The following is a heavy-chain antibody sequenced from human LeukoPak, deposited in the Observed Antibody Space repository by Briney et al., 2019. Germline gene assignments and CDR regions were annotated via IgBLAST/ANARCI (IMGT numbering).Heavy chain of an antibody. CDR1: GFTFSSYW. Sequence: TGGSLRLSCAASGFTFSSYWMHWVRQAPGKGLVWVSRLISDGSSASYADSVMGRFTISRDNTKNTLYLQMNSLRAEDTAVYYCVRDSRYCPDVWGQGTTVTVSS. CDR2: LISDGSSA. V-gene: IGHV3-74*01. CDR3: VRDSRYCPDV. D-gene: IGHD2-8*02. J-gene: IGHJ6*02.